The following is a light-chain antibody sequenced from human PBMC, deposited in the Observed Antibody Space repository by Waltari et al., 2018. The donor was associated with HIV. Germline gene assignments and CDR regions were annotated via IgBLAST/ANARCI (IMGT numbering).Light chain of an antibody. Sequence: DIQMTQSPSSLSASVGDGVTITCRASQHVSTYLNWYQQKPGKAPKLLIYASSGVQSGVPSSFRGSGAGTDFTLTISSLQPEDFATYYCQQTYSTPNTFGQGTKLQIK. CDR3: QQTYSTPNT. CDR1: QHVSTY. J-gene: IGKJ2*01. V-gene: IGKV1-39*01. CDR2: ASS.